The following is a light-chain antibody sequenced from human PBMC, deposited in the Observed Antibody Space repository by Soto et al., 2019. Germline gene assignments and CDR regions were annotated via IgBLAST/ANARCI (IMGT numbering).Light chain of an antibody. Sequence: DIQMTQSPSTLSESVGDRVTITCRASQSISSWLAWYQQKPGKAPKLLIYKASSLESGVPSRFSGSGSGTEFTLTISSLKPDDFATYYCQHPGTFGQGTKVEIK. J-gene: IGKJ1*01. CDR1: QSISSW. V-gene: IGKV1-5*03. CDR2: KAS. CDR3: QHPGT.